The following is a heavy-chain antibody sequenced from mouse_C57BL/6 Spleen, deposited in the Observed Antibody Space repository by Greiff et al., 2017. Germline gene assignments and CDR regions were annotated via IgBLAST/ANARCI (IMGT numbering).Heavy chain of an antibody. J-gene: IGHJ3*01. CDR3: ARDYDYAD. V-gene: IGHV1-82*01. CDR1: GYEFSSSW. D-gene: IGHD2-4*01. Sequence: VQLQQSGPELVKPGASVKISCKASGYEFSSSWMNWVKQRPGKGLEWIGRIYPGDGDTKYNGKFKGKATLTADKSSSTAYMPLSSLTSDDSAVYFCARDYDYADRGQGTLVTVSA. CDR2: IYPGDGDT.